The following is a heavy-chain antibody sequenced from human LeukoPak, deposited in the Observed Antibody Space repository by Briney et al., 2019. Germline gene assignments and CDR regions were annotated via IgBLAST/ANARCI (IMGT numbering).Heavy chain of an antibody. CDR3: ARDDDYSNRWTYYYGMDV. CDR1: GYTFTNYG. V-gene: IGHV1-18*01. D-gene: IGHD4-11*01. Sequence: ASVKVSCKASGYTFTNYGISWVRQAPGQGLEWMGWISGYNGNTNYAQKLQDRVTMTTDTSTSTGYMELRSLRSDGTAVYYCARDDDYSNRWTYYYGMDVWGQGTTVTVSS. CDR2: ISGYNGNT. J-gene: IGHJ6*02.